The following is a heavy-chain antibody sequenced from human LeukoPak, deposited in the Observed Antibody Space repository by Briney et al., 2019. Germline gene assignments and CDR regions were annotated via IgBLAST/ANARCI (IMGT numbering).Heavy chain of an antibody. CDR3: ARVGRITIFGVVIPNDY. V-gene: IGHV3-21*01. J-gene: IGHJ4*02. D-gene: IGHD3-3*01. CDR2: ISSSSSSYI. Sequence: GGSLRLSCAASGFTFSSYSMNWVRQAPGKGLEWVSSISSSSSSYIYYADSVKGRFTISRDNAKNSLYLQMNSLRAEDTAVYYCARVGRITIFGVVIPNDYWGQGTLVTVSS. CDR1: GFTFSSYS.